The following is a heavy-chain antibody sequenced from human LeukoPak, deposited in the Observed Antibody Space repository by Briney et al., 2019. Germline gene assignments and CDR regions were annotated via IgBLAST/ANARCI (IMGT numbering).Heavy chain of an antibody. CDR3: GRPGYCSNGVCQYYFDY. Sequence: ASVKVSCKASGYTFTGYCMHWVRQAPGQGLEWMGWINPNNGGTRYAQKFQGRVTMTTDASTSTAYMELRSLRSDDTAVYYCGRPGYCSNGVCQYYFDYWGQGTLVAVSS. J-gene: IGHJ4*02. CDR1: GYTFTGYC. V-gene: IGHV1-2*02. D-gene: IGHD2-8*01. CDR2: INPNNGGT.